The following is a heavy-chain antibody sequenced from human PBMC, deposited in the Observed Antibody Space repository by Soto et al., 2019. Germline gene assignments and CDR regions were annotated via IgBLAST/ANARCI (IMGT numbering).Heavy chain of an antibody. CDR1: GYIFTTYG. J-gene: IGHJ4*02. Sequence: QVHLVQSGAEVKKPGASVKVSCKGSGYIFTTYGITWVRQAPGQGLEWMGWISAHNGNTNYAQKLQGRRPVTRDTSTSTAYMELRKLRSDDTAVYNCARGRYGDYWGQGALVTVSS. D-gene: IGHD1-1*01. CDR3: ARGRYGDY. CDR2: ISAHNGNT. V-gene: IGHV1-18*01.